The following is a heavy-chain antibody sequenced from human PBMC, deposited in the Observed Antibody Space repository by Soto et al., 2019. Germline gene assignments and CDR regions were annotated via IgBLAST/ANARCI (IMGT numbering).Heavy chain of an antibody. CDR2: IRPSSESM. V-gene: IGHV3-48*02. CDR3: ARDSDFAVDY. CDR1: GFTFSTYP. D-gene: IGHD2-21*02. J-gene: IGHJ4*02. Sequence: EVQLVESGGGLVQPGGSLRLSCAASGFTFSTYPMNWVRQAPGKGLEWVSNIRPSSESMSYADSVKGRFTVSRDNAKNSLALQMNRLRDDDTAVYYLARDSDFAVDYWGQGTLVTVSS.